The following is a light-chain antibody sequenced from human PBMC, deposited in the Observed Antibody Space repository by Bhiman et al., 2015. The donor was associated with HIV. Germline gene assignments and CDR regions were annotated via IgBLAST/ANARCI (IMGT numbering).Light chain of an antibody. CDR1: SSDVGVYNL. Sequence: QSALTQPPSASGSRGQSVIISCTGTSSDVGVYNLVSWYQHHPGKAPKLMIYEVSKRPSGVSNRFSGSKSGNTASLTISGLQADDEADYYCCSYAGSSSYVFGTGTKVTVL. CDR2: EVS. V-gene: IGLV2-23*02. J-gene: IGLJ1*01. CDR3: CSYAGSSSYV.